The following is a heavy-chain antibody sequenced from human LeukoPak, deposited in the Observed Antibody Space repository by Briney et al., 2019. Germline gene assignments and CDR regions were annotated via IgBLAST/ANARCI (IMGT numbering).Heavy chain of an antibody. CDR2: IYYSGSA. Sequence: PSETLSLTCTVSGGSISSGGYYWSWIRQHPGKGLEWIGYIYYSGSAYYNPSLKSRVTISVDTSKNQFSLELSSVTAADTAVYYCARGSRIAGWFDPWGQGTLVTVSS. V-gene: IGHV4-31*03. D-gene: IGHD1-14*01. J-gene: IGHJ5*02. CDR3: ARGSRIAGWFDP. CDR1: GGSISSGGYY.